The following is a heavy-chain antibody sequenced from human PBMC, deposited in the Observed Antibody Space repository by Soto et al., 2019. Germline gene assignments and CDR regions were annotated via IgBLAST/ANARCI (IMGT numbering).Heavy chain of an antibody. D-gene: IGHD3-3*01. CDR3: AHLLEWLYKSRTPYYFDY. V-gene: IGHV2-5*01. CDR1: GFSLSTSGVG. Sequence: QITLKESGPTLVKPTQTLTLTCTFSGFSLSTSGVGVGWIRQPPGKALEWLALIYWNDDKRYSPSLKSRLTITKDTSKNQVVLTMTNMDPVDTATYYCAHLLEWLYKSRTPYYFDYWGQGTLVTVSS. J-gene: IGHJ4*02. CDR2: IYWNDDK.